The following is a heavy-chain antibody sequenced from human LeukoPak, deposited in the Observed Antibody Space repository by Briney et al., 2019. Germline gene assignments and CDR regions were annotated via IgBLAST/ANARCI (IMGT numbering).Heavy chain of an antibody. CDR2: XXXXGGXT. V-gene: IGHV3-23*01. J-gene: IGHJ3*02. D-gene: IGHD3-3*01. CDR3: AXXLEGRFLEWLLVSAFDI. CDR1: GFTFXSXX. Sequence: PGGSLRLSCAASGFTFXSXXMSWVRQAPGKGLEXXXXXXXXGGXTXXXDXXXGXXXISRDNSKNTLCLQMNSLRAEDTAVYYCAXXLEGRFLEWLLVSAFDIWGQGTMVTVSS.